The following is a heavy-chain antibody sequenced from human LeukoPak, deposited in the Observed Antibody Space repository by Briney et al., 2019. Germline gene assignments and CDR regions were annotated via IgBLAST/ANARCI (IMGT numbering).Heavy chain of an antibody. Sequence: SETLSLTCTVSGGSISSYYWNWIRQPPGKGLEWIGYVYYSGSANFNPSLKSRVTISVNTSKNQFSLRLSSVTAADTAMYYCARSVYYDSSDADAFIIWGQGPMVTVSS. D-gene: IGHD3-22*01. CDR2: VYYSGSA. CDR3: ARSVYYDSSDADAFII. V-gene: IGHV4-59*01. CDR1: GGSISSYY. J-gene: IGHJ3*02.